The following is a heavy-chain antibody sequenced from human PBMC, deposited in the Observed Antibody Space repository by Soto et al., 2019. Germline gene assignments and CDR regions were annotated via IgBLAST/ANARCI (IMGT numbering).Heavy chain of an antibody. CDR3: ARHLVPAATSNYYYGMDV. CDR1: GYSFTSYW. J-gene: IGHJ6*02. Sequence: PGESLKICCKGSGYSFTSYWIGWVRQMPGKGLEWMGIIYPGDSDTRYSPSFQGQVTISADKSISTAYLQWSSLKASDTAMYYCARHLVPAATSNYYYGMDVWGQGTTVTVSS. CDR2: IYPGDSDT. V-gene: IGHV5-51*01. D-gene: IGHD2-2*01.